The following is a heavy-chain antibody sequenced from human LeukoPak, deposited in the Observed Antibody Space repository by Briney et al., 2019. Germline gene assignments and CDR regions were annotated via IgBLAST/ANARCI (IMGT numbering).Heavy chain of an antibody. CDR2: IIPIFGTA. D-gene: IGHD2-2*02. Sequence: ASVKVSCKASGYTFTSYGISWVRQAPGQGLEWMGGIIPIFGTANYAQKFQGRVTITADESTSTAYMELSSLRSEDTAVYYCAIHCSSTSCHIDYWGQGTLVTVSS. V-gene: IGHV1-69*13. CDR1: GYTFTSYG. CDR3: AIHCSSTSCHIDY. J-gene: IGHJ4*02.